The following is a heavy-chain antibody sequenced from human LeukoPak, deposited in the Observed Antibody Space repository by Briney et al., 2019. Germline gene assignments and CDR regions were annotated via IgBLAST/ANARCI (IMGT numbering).Heavy chain of an antibody. CDR2: IYTSGST. J-gene: IGHJ4*02. D-gene: IGHD2-15*01. Sequence: SETLSLTCTVSGGSISSGSYYWSWIRQPAGKGLEWIGRIYTSGSTNYNPSLESRVTISVDTSKNQFSLKLSSVTAADTAVYYCARGPTYCSSSSCLQGEWGQGTLVTVSS. CDR1: GGSISSGSYY. CDR3: ARGPTYCSSSSCLQGE. V-gene: IGHV4-61*02.